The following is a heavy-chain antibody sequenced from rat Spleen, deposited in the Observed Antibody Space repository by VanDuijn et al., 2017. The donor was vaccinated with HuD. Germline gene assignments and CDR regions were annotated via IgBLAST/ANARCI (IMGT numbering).Heavy chain of an antibody. CDR3: ARRHYGYTDYFDY. V-gene: IGHV5-31*01. CDR2: ISSGGGDT. D-gene: IGHD1-9*01. Sequence: EVQLVESGGGLVQPGRSLKLTCVASGITFTNYWMTWIRQAPGKGLEWVASISSGGGDTYYPDSVRGRFTISRDNAKSTLYLQMDSLRSEDTASYYCARRHYGYTDYFDYWGQGVMVTVSS. CDR1: GITFTNYW. J-gene: IGHJ2*01.